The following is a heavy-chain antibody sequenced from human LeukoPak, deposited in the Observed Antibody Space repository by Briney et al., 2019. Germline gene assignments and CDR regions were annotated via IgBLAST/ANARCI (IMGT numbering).Heavy chain of an antibody. CDR2: LSGNGNTI. D-gene: IGHD1-26*01. Sequence: PGGSLRLSCAASGFTFSTYAMSWVRQAPGKGLECVSALSGNGNTIYYADSVKGRFTISRDSSKNTLFLHMNTLRAEDTAIYYCAKDRTVGASYWYFDLWGRGTLVTVSS. J-gene: IGHJ2*01. CDR3: AKDRTVGASYWYFDL. V-gene: IGHV3-23*01. CDR1: GFTFSTYA.